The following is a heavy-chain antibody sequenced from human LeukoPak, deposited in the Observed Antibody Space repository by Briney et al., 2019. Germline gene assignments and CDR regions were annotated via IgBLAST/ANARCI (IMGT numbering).Heavy chain of an antibody. J-gene: IGHJ6*02. CDR3: ARVGTIHLRLRPHLGYYGMDV. CDR2: ISSTSSYV. V-gene: IGHV3-21*01. Sequence: PGGSLRLFCAASGFTFSTYSMNWVRQAPGKGLEWVSSISSTSSYVYYADSVKGRFTNTRDNAKNSLFLQVNSLRAEDTAVYYCARVGTIHLRLRPHLGYYGMDVWGQGTPVTVSS. CDR1: GFTFSTYS. D-gene: IGHD5-18*01.